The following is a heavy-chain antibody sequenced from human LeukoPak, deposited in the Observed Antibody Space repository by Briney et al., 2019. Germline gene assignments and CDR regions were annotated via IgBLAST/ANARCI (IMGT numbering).Heavy chain of an antibody. D-gene: IGHD3-22*01. V-gene: IGHV2-5*02. CDR3: AHRRDSSGYQYRYWFAP. Sequence: SGPTLVKPTQTLTLTCTFFGFSLTTSGVGVGWIRQPPGKALELLALINWDDQKVYSPSLQSRLSITKDTSKNQVVLTMTNVDPVDTATYYCAHRRDSSGYQYRYWFAPWGQGTLVTVSS. J-gene: IGHJ5*02. CDR1: GFSLTTSGVG. CDR2: INWDDQK.